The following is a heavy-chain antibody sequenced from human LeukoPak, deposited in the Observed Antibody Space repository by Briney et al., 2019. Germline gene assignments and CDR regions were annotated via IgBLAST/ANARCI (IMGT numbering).Heavy chain of an antibody. J-gene: IGHJ6*03. CDR1: GYTFTSYG. Sequence: ASVKVSCKASGYTFTSYGISWVRQAPGQGLEWMGWINPNSGGTNYAQKFQGRVTMTRDTSIGTAYMELSRLRSDDTAVYYCARGDSSSYYYYYYMDVWGKGTTVTVSS. V-gene: IGHV1-2*02. CDR3: ARGDSSSYYYYYYMDV. CDR2: INPNSGGT. D-gene: IGHD6-6*01.